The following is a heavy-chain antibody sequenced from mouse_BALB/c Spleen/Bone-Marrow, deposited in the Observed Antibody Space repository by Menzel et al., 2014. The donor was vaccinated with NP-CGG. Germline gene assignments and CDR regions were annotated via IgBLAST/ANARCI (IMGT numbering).Heavy chain of an antibody. J-gene: IGHJ4*01. CDR3: ARDGNYAMDY. Sequence: EVQAVESGGGLVQPGGPLRPSCATSGFTFTDYYMSWVGQPPGKALEWLGFIRNKAIGYTTEYGASAKGRSTISRDNSQGILYRQVNTLRTGDSATDYGARDGNYAMDYWGQGASVTLAS. V-gene: IGHV7-3*02. CDR2: IRNKAIGYTT. CDR1: GFTFTDYY.